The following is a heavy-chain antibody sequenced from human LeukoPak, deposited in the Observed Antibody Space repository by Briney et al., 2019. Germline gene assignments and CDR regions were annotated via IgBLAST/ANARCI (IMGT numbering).Heavy chain of an antibody. CDR2: ISSSSYI. V-gene: IGHV3-21*05. CDR3: ARDPNYSNYGS. J-gene: IGHJ5*02. CDR1: GFTFNRYE. Sequence: GGSLRLSCAASGFTFNRYEMNWVRQAPGKGLEWVSYISSSSYIYYADSVKGRFTISRDNAKNSLYQQMNSLRAEDTAVYYCARDPNYSNYGSWGQGTLVTVSS. D-gene: IGHD4-11*01.